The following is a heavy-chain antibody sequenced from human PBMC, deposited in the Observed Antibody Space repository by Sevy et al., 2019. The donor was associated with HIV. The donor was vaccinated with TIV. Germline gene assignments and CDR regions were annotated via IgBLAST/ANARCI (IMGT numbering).Heavy chain of an antibody. D-gene: IGHD4-17*01. CDR3: TKARDYGDST. J-gene: IGHJ4*02. CDR2: IKSKTDGGTT. CDR1: GFTFSNAW. V-gene: IGHV3-15*01. Sequence: GGSLRLSCAASGFTFSNAWMSWVRQAPGKGLEWVCRIKSKTDGGTTDYTAPVKGRFTNSRDDSKHTLYLQMNSLKTEDTAVYYCTKARDYGDSTGGQGTLVTVSS.